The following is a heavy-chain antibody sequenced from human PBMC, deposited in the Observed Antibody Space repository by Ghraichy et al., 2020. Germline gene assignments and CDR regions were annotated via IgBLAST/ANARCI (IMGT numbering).Heavy chain of an antibody. CDR1: GFTFSAYS. J-gene: IGHJ4*02. CDR3: VRDYRSSFDY. D-gene: IGHD6-6*01. V-gene: IGHV3-48*01. Sequence: GGSLRLSCTASGFTFSAYSMNWVRQAPGKGLEWVSYINITSNNVFYPYSVKGRFTISRDDAKNSLYLQMNSLRAEDTAIYYCVRDYRSSFDYWGQGALVTVSS. CDR2: INITSNNV.